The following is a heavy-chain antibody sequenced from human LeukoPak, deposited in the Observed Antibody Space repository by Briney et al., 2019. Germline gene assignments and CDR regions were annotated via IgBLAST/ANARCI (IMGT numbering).Heavy chain of an antibody. CDR1: GFTFSSYA. CDR3: ARHRSGGSQDDAFDI. CDR2: IKQDGSEK. Sequence: GGSLRLSCAASGFTFSSYAMSWVRQAPGKGLEWVADIKQDGSEKYYVHSVKGRFTISRQNAKNSLLLQMNSLRAEDTAVYYCARHRSGGSQDDAFDIWGQGTMVTVSS. J-gene: IGHJ3*02. D-gene: IGHD2-15*01. V-gene: IGHV3-7*01.